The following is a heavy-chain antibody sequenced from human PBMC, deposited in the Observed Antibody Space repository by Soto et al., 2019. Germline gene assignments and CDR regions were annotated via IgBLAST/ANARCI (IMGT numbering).Heavy chain of an antibody. Sequence: QVQLVESGGAVVQPGRSLRLSCAVSGFTFSNYGMHWVRQAPGKGLEWVALIWYDGSEKYYADSVKGRFTISRDNAKNTLSLLMNSLRAEDPAVYYCARPMPPAYCGGACYSPFDYWGQGTLVTVSS. V-gene: IGHV3-33*01. CDR1: GFTFSNYG. CDR2: IWYDGSEK. J-gene: IGHJ4*02. CDR3: ARPMPPAYCGGACYSPFDY. D-gene: IGHD2-21*02.